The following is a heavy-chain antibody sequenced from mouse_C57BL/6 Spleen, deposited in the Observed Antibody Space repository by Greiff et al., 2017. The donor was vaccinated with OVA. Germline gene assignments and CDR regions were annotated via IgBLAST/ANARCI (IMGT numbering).Heavy chain of an antibody. CDR2: IYPGSGST. D-gene: IGHD2-4*01. Sequence: QVQLQQPGAELVKPGASVKMSCKASGYTFTSYWITWVKQRPGQGLEWIGDIYPGSGSTNYNEKFKSKATLTVDTSSSTAYMQLSGLTSEDSAVYYCARGDYDRWYFDVWGTGTTVTVSS. CDR3: ARGDYDRWYFDV. CDR1: GYTFTSYW. V-gene: IGHV1-55*01. J-gene: IGHJ1*03.